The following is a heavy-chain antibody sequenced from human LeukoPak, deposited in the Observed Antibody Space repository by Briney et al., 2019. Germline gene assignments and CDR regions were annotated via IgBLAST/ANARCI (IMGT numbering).Heavy chain of an antibody. Sequence: GGSLRLSCAASGLTFSDYYMTWIRQAPGKGLEYVSHISRSGDSLYYGDSVTGRFSISRDNAKNSLYLQMNSLRVEDTAVYYCAREVVVIPDYCYYGMDVWGQGTTVIVSS. D-gene: IGHD2-15*01. V-gene: IGHV3-11*01. CDR2: ISRSGDSL. CDR3: AREVVVIPDYCYYGMDV. J-gene: IGHJ6*02. CDR1: GLTFSDYY.